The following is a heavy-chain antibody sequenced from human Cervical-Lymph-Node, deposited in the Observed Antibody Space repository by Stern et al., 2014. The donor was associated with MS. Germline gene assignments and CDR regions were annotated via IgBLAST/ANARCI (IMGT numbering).Heavy chain of an antibody. CDR3: ARARVGDYARSPHLDS. Sequence: EVQLVESGGGLVKPGESLRLSCDASGFTFSHYSINWVRQAPGKGLEWISSISNNSTHTTDADSVEGRFPISRDSAKDSVSLHMVSLRAEDTAVYYCARARVGDYARSPHLDSWGQGTLVTVSS. D-gene: IGHD4-17*01. J-gene: IGHJ4*02. CDR2: ISNNSTHT. V-gene: IGHV3-21*01. CDR1: GFTFSHYS.